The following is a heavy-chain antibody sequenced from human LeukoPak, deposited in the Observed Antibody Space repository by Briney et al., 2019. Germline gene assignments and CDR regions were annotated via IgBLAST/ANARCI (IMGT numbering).Heavy chain of an antibody. V-gene: IGHV4-39*01. D-gene: IGHD6-19*01. CDR2: IYYSGST. CDR1: GGSISRSRDY. CDR3: ARGPRGWYDY. J-gene: IGHJ4*02. Sequence: SETLSLTCSVSGGSISRSRDYWGWIRQPPGKGLEWIGSIYYSGSTYYNPSLESRVTVSVDSSKSQFSLKLPSVAAADTAVYYCARGPRGWYDYWGQGTLVTVSS.